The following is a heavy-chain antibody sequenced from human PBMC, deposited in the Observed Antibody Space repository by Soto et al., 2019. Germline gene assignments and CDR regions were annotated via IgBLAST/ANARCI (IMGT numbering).Heavy chain of an antibody. CDR2: IYYSGST. J-gene: IGHJ4*02. CDR3: ARVGGSLTTRFDY. D-gene: IGHD1-1*01. V-gene: IGHV4-59*02. Sequence: PSETLSLTCTVSGGSVSSYYWSWIRQPPGKGLEWIGYIYYSGSTNYNPSLKSRVTISVDTSKNQFSLKLRSVTAADTAVYYCARVGGSLTTRFDYWGQGTLVTVSS. CDR1: GGSVSSYY.